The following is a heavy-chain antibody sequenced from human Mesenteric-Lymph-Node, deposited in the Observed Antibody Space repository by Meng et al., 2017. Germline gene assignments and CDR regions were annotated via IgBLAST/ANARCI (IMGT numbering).Heavy chain of an antibody. Sequence: QVQLQESGPGLVKPSGTLSLTCAVSGGSISSYYWSWIRQPAGKGLEWIGRIYTSGSTNYNPSLKSRVTISVDTSKNQFSLKLSSVTAADTAVYYCARITRYSSGWYQDSPWGQGTLVTVSS. CDR1: GGSISSYY. D-gene: IGHD6-19*01. J-gene: IGHJ5*02. CDR2: IYTSGST. CDR3: ARITRYSSGWYQDSP. V-gene: IGHV4-4*07.